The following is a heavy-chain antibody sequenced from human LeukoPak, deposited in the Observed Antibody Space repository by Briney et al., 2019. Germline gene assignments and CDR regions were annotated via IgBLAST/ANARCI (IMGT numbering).Heavy chain of an antibody. J-gene: IGHJ5*02. CDR2: IYYTGTT. D-gene: IGHD4-17*01. V-gene: IGHV4-59*12. Sequence: SETLSLTCSVSGGSISIYYWTWIRQIPGKGLEWIGYIYYTGTTNYNPLFESRATISVDTSKNQFSLKLTSVTAADTAVYYCARGYGDYYSPFDPWGQGTLVTVSS. CDR3: ARGYGDYYSPFDP. CDR1: GGSISIYY.